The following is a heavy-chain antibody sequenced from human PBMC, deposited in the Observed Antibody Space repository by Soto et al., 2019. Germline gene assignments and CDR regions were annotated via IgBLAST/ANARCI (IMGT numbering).Heavy chain of an antibody. CDR3: ARDFWYCSSTSCYTGFDY. CDR1: GGTFSSYA. D-gene: IGHD2-2*02. CDR2: IIPIFGTA. V-gene: IGHV1-69*13. J-gene: IGHJ4*02. Sequence: ASVKVSCKASGGTFSSYAISWVRQAPGQGLEWMGGIIPIFGTANYAQKFQGRVTITADESTSTAYMELSSLRSEDTAVYYCARDFWYCSSTSCYTGFDYWGQGTLVTVSS.